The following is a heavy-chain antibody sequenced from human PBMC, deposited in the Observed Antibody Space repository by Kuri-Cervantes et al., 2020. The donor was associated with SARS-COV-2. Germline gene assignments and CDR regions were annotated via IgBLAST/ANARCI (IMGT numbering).Heavy chain of an antibody. CDR3: ARESYCSSTSCYPDMDV. J-gene: IGHJ6*03. CDR1: GYTFTGYY. D-gene: IGHD2-2*01. CDR2: SNPNSGGT. V-gene: IGHV1-2*02. Sequence: ASVKVSCKASGYTFTGYYMHWVRQAPGQGLEWMGWSNPNSGGTNYAQKFQGRVTMTRDTSISTAYMELSRLRSDDTAVYYCARESYCSSTSCYPDMDVWGKGTTVTVSS.